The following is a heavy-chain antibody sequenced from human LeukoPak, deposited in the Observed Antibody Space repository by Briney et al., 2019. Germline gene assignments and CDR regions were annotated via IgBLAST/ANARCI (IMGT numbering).Heavy chain of an antibody. CDR2: ISGSGGST. CDR1: GFTFSSYA. CDR3: AKDVYGIVVDLNNWFDP. V-gene: IGHV3-23*01. Sequence: PGGSLRLSCAASGFTFSSYAMSWVRQAPGKGLEWVSAISGSGGSTYYADSAKGRFTISRDNSKNTLYLQMNSLRAEDTAVYYCAKDVYGIVVDLNNWFDPWGQGTLVTVSS. D-gene: IGHD2-21*01. J-gene: IGHJ5*02.